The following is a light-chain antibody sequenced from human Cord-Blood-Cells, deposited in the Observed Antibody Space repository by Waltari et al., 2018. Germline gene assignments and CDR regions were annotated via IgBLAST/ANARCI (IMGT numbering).Light chain of an antibody. CDR2: EGS. CDR1: SSDVGSYNL. Sequence: QSALTQPASVSGSPGQSITISCTGTSSDVGSYNLVSWYQQHPGKAPKLMIYEGSKRPSGVSNRLSGSKSGNTASLTSSGLQAEDEADYSCCSYAGSSTFVVFGGGTKLTVL. J-gene: IGLJ2*01. V-gene: IGLV2-23*03. CDR3: CSYAGSSTFVV.